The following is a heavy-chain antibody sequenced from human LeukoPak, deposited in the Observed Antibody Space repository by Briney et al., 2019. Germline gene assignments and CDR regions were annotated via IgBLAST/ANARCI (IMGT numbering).Heavy chain of an antibody. CDR3: ARETLPTFGGVIVYFDY. CDR2: ISSSSSYI. J-gene: IGHJ4*02. V-gene: IGHV3-21*01. CDR1: GFTFSSYS. D-gene: IGHD3-16*02. Sequence: GGSLRLSCAASGFTFSSYSMNWVRQAPGKGLEWVSSISSSSSYIYYADSVKGRFTISRDNAKNSLYLQMNGLRAEDTAVYYCARETLPTFGGVIVYFDYWGQGTLVTVSS.